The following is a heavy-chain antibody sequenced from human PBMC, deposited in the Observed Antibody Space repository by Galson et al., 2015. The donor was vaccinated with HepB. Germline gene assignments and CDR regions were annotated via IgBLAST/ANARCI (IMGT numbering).Heavy chain of an antibody. CDR1: GGTFSSYT. V-gene: IGHV1-69*02. J-gene: IGHJ6*02. CDR2: IIPILGIA. D-gene: IGHD6-19*01. Sequence: SVKVSCKASGGTFSSYTISWVRQAPGQGLEWMGRIIPILGIANYAQKFQGRVTITADKSTSTAYMELSSLRSEDTAVYYCASRLAVAGTGDTAAYYYYGMDVWGQGTTVTVSS. CDR3: ASRLAVAGTGDTAAYYYYGMDV.